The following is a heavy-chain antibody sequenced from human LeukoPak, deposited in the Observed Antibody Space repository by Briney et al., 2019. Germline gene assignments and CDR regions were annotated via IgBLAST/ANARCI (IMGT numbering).Heavy chain of an antibody. CDR1: GGSISSSSYY. J-gene: IGHJ4*02. CDR2: IYFSGSV. D-gene: IGHD6-25*01. V-gene: IGHV4-39*07. Sequence: SETLSLTCTVSGGSISSSSYYWGWIRQPPGKGLESIGSIYFSGSVYYNPSLRSRVTISLDTSTKQLSLRLSSVTAADTAVYYCASSDSSGYYIDYWGQGTLVTVSS. CDR3: ASSDSSGYYIDY.